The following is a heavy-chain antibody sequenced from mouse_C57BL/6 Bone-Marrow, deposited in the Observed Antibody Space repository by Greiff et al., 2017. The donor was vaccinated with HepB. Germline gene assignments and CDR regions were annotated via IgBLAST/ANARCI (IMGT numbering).Heavy chain of an antibody. Sequence: VQLKQSGPVLVKPGASVKMSCKASGYTFTDYYMNWVKQSHGKSLEWIGVINPYNGGTSYNQKFKGKATLTVDKSSSTAYMELNSLTSEDSAVYYCARLAYDYDGYAMDYWGQGTSVTVSS. CDR1: GYTFTDYY. CDR2: INPYNGGT. J-gene: IGHJ4*01. V-gene: IGHV1-19*01. CDR3: ARLAYDYDGYAMDY. D-gene: IGHD2-4*01.